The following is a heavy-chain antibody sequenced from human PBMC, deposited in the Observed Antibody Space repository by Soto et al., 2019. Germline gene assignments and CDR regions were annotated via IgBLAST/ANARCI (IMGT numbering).Heavy chain of an antibody. CDR3: ARDQDYDYIWGSYRPVAFDI. CDR2: ISAYNGNT. V-gene: IGHV1-18*01. D-gene: IGHD3-16*02. Sequence: QVQLVQSGAEVKKPGASVKVSCKASGYTFTSYGISWVRQAPGQGLEWMGWISAYNGNTNYAQKLQGRVTMTTDTSTSTAYMALSSLTPHDTAAYYCARDQDYDYIWGSYRPVAFDIWAQGTMVTVSS. CDR1: GYTFTSYG. J-gene: IGHJ3*02.